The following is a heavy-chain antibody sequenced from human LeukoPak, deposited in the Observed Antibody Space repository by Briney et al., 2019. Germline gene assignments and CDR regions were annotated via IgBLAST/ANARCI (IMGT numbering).Heavy chain of an antibody. J-gene: IGHJ5*02. CDR1: GFTFSSYW. D-gene: IGHD4-17*01. Sequence: PGGSLRLSCAASGFTFSSYWMSWVRQAPGKGLEWVANIKQDGSEKHYVDSVKGRFTISRDNAKNSLYLQMNSLRAEDTAVYYCARSPLDYGDYRNWFDPWGQGTLVTVSS. CDR3: ARSPLDYGDYRNWFDP. V-gene: IGHV3-7*01. CDR2: IKQDGSEK.